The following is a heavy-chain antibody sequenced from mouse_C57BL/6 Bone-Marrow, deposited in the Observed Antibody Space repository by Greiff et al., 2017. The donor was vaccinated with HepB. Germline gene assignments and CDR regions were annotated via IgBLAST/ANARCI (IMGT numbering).Heavy chain of an antibody. J-gene: IGHJ1*03. Sequence: QVQLQQPGAELVRPGTSVKLSCKASGYTFTSYWMHWVKQRPGQGLEWIGVIDPSDSYTNYNQKFKGKATLTVDTSSSTAYMQLSSLTSEDSAVYYCARFPYDWYCDVGGTGTTLTV. CDR1: GYTFTSYW. CDR2: IDPSDSYT. D-gene: IGHD1-1*01. V-gene: IGHV1-59*01. CDR3: ARFPYDWYCDV.